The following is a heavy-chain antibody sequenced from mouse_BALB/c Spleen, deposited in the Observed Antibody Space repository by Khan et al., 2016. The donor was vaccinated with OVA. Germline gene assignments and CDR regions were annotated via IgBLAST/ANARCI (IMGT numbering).Heavy chain of an antibody. Sequence: EVELVESGGGLVKPGGSLTLSCAASGFTFSDYYMYWVRQTPEKRLEWVATISDGGSYTYYPDSMKGRFTISRADAENNLFLQMSSLRTEDTAMYYCVRGYYGDPFAYWGQGTLVTVSA. CDR1: GFTFSDYY. V-gene: IGHV5-4*02. D-gene: IGHD2-13*01. CDR3: VRGYYGDPFAY. CDR2: ISDGGSYT. J-gene: IGHJ3*01.